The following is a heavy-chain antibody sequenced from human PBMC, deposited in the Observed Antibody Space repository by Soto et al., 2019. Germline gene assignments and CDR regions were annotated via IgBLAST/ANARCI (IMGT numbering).Heavy chain of an antibody. V-gene: IGHV3-30-3*01. J-gene: IGHJ5*02. Sequence: QVQLVESGGGVVQPGRSLRLSCAASGFTFSSYTMHWVRQAPGKGLEWVAVISYDGSNKDYADSVKGRFTISRDESKNTLYLQMNSLRAEDTAVYYCARDRLTYNWFDPWGQGTLVTVSS. CDR3: ARDRLTYNWFDP. CDR1: GFTFSSYT. CDR2: ISYDGSNK. D-gene: IGHD6-6*01.